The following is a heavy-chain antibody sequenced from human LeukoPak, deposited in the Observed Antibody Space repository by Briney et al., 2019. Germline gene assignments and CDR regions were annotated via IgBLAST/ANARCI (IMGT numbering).Heavy chain of an antibody. J-gene: IGHJ5*02. Sequence: SETLSLTCTVSGGSISSYYWSWIRQTPGKGLEWIGYIYYSGSTNYNPSLKSRVTISVDTSKNQFSLKLSSVTAADTAVYYCARHRRYCSGGSCYGNWFDPWGQGTLVTVSS. CDR2: IYYSGST. CDR3: ARHRRYCSGGSCYGNWFDP. CDR1: GGSISSYY. D-gene: IGHD2-15*01. V-gene: IGHV4-59*08.